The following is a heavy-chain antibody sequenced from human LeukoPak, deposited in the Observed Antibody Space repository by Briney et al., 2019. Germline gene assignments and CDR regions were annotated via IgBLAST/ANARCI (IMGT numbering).Heavy chain of an antibody. V-gene: IGHV3-21*01. J-gene: IGHJ6*02. CDR1: GFTFSSYS. CDR3: ARDSTNNYYGMDV. Sequence: PGGSLRLSCAASGFTFSSYSMNWVRQAPGKGLEWVSSISSSSSYIYYADSVKGRFTISRDDAKNSLYLQMNSLRAEDTAVYYCARDSTNNYYGMDVWGQGATVTVSS. CDR2: ISSSSSYI.